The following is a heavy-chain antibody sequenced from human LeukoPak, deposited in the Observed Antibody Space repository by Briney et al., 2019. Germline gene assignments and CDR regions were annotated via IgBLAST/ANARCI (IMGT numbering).Heavy chain of an antibody. V-gene: IGHV4-38-2*02. CDR3: ARDLVRGNSSPPDY. Sequence: PSETLSLTCTVSGYSITSGYFWGWIRQPPGKKLEWIGSIYHSGSTYYNPSLKSRVTISVDTSKNRFSLKLSSVTAADTAVYYCARDLVRGNSSPPDYWGQGTLVTVSS. CDR1: GYSITSGYF. CDR2: IYHSGST. J-gene: IGHJ4*02. D-gene: IGHD4-23*01.